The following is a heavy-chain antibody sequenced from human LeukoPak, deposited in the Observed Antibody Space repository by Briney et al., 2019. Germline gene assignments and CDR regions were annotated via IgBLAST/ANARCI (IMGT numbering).Heavy chain of an antibody. Sequence: GGSLRLSCGASGFIFSSYGMHWVRQAPGKGLEWVAFIRYDGRNKYYADSVKGRFTISRDNSKNTLYLQMNSLRAEDTAVYYCAKDGYDILTGYYMGGFDYWGQGTLVTVSS. D-gene: IGHD3-9*01. V-gene: IGHV3-30*02. CDR3: AKDGYDILTGYYMGGFDY. CDR1: GFIFSSYG. CDR2: IRYDGRNK. J-gene: IGHJ4*02.